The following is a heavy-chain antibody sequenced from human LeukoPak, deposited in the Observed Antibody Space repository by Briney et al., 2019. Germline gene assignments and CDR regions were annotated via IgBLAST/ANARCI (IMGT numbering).Heavy chain of an antibody. V-gene: IGHV1-18*01. CDR1: GGTFSSYA. Sequence: ASVKVSCKASGGTFSSYAISWVRQAPGQGLEWMGWISTYNGNTNYAQKLQGRVTMTTDTSTSTAYMELRSLRSDDTAVYYCARDWPVYCSSTSCYDFDYWGQGTLVTVSS. CDR2: ISTYNGNT. CDR3: ARDWPVYCSSTSCYDFDY. J-gene: IGHJ4*02. D-gene: IGHD2-2*01.